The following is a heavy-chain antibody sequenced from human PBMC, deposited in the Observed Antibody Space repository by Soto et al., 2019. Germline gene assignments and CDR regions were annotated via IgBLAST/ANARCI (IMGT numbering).Heavy chain of an antibody. V-gene: IGHV2-5*01. CDR3: THRQVFCGRYV. J-gene: IGHJ6*02. CDR2: VYWNDDK. Sequence: QITLKESGPTLVKPTQTLTLTCTFSGFSLTASGVGVGWIRQPPGKALEWLAVVYWNDDKYYSPSVKSSLTSTNDTSKNQVVLTTTNMDPVDTATYYCTHRQVFCGRYVWGQGTTGTVSS. D-gene: IGHD3-3*01. CDR1: GFSLTASGVG.